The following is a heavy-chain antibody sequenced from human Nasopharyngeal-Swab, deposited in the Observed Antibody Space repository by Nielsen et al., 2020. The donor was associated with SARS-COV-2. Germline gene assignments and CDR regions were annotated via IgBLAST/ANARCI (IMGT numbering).Heavy chain of an antibody. J-gene: IGHJ4*02. V-gene: IGHV3-9*01. Sequence: GGSLRLSCAASGFTFDDYAMHWVRQAPGKGLEWVSGISWNSGSIGYADSVKGRFTISRDNAKNSLYLQMNSLRAEDTALYYCAKDMEEQWLGALGYWGQGTLVTVSS. CDR2: ISWNSGSI. CDR1: GFTFDDYA. CDR3: AKDMEEQWLGALGY. D-gene: IGHD6-19*01.